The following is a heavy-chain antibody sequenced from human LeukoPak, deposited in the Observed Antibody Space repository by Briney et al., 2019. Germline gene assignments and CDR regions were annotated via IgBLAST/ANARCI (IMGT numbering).Heavy chain of an antibody. D-gene: IGHD2-15*01. V-gene: IGHV4-4*02. Sequence: SETLSLTCAVSSGSISSSNWWSWVRQPPGKGLEWIGEIYHSGSTNYNPSLKSRVTISIDRSKNHFSLKLSSVTAADTAVYYCARGGGTVEVAATDYYGMDVWGQGTTVTVSS. CDR2: IYHSGST. CDR3: ARGGGTVEVAATDYYGMDV. CDR1: SGSISSSNW. J-gene: IGHJ6*02.